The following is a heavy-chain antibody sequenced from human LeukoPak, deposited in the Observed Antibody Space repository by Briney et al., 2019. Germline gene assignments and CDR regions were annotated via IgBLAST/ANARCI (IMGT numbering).Heavy chain of an antibody. D-gene: IGHD3-9*01. CDR3: ARSRLGLWLSVIDY. CDR2: TSHDETTK. Sequence: TGRSLRLSCEASGSTFNLFSMYWIRQTPDKRLERLAVTSHDETTKLYADSVKGRFTISRDNSKNTVYLQMNSLKVDDTAFYFCARSRLGLWLSVIDYWGQGTLVTVSA. J-gene: IGHJ4*02. V-gene: IGHV3-30*04. CDR1: GSTFNLFS.